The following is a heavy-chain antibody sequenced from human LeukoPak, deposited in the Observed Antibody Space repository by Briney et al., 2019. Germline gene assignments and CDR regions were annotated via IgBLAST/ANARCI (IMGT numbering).Heavy chain of an antibody. CDR3: ARVADTAMVTHYFDY. D-gene: IGHD5-18*01. CDR2: ISTYNGNT. Sequence: ASVKVSCKASGYTFSSYSITWVRQAPGQGLEWMGWISTYNGNTNYAQKLQGRVTMTTDTSTSTAYMELRSLRSDDTAVYYCARVADTAMVTHYFDYWGQGTLVTVSS. CDR1: GYTFSSYS. J-gene: IGHJ4*02. V-gene: IGHV1-18*01.